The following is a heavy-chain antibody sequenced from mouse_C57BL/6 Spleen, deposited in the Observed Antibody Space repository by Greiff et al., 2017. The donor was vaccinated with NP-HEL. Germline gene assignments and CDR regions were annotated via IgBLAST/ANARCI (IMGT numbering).Heavy chain of an antibody. D-gene: IGHD3-2*02. CDR3: AEGSSGFYYYAMDY. J-gene: IGHJ4*01. Sequence: VQLKQSGPELVKPGASVKISCKASGYSFTDYNMNWVKQSNGKSLEWIGVINPNYGTTSYNQKFKGKATLTVDQSSSTAYMQLNSLTSEDSAVYYCAEGSSGFYYYAMDYWGQGTSVTVSS. V-gene: IGHV1-39*01. CDR1: GYSFTDYN. CDR2: INPNYGTT.